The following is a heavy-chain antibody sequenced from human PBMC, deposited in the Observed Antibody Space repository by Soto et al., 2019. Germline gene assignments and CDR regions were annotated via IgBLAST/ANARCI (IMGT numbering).Heavy chain of an antibody. D-gene: IGHD3-22*01. CDR1: GYTFTNYD. CDR3: ARGAAAYSDQHVEYRNWDIDL. CDR2: MNPYSNNA. V-gene: IGHV1-8*01. Sequence: QAQLVQSGTEVKKPGASVKVSCQASGYTFTNYDIFWMRQATGEGLEWMGWMNPYSNNAGYAEKFQGRVTMTRDTSTSPASMVLRGLTSEDTAVYYCARGAAAYSDQHVEYRNWDIDLWGRGTLLRVSS. J-gene: IGHJ2*01.